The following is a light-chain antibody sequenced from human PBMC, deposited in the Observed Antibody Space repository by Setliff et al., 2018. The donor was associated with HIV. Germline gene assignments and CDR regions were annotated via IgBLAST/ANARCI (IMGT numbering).Light chain of an antibody. CDR1: SSDIGDYSY. V-gene: IGLV2-14*03. Sequence: QSVLTQPASVSWSPGQSITISCTGTSSDIGDYSYVSWYQHHPGKAPKLIIFDVRNRPSGVSNRFSASKSGTTASLTISGLQAEDEADYYCSSYRRSVTPFVFGTGTKVTVL. CDR2: DVR. CDR3: SSYRRSVTPFV. J-gene: IGLJ1*01.